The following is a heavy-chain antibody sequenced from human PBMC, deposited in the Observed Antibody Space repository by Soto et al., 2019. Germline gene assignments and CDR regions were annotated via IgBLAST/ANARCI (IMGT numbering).Heavy chain of an antibody. D-gene: IGHD3-3*01. Sequence: DVQLLESGGDLVQPWGSLRLSCAASGFTFSSYAMSWVRQAPGKGLEWVSSMSGAGRSSYDADSVKGRFTISRDNSKNTLYLQMNNLRAEDTALYYCAKGPIFGVENIYDYWGQGTLVTVSS. CDR1: GFTFSSYA. CDR3: AKGPIFGVENIYDY. V-gene: IGHV3-23*01. CDR2: MSGAGRSS. J-gene: IGHJ4*02.